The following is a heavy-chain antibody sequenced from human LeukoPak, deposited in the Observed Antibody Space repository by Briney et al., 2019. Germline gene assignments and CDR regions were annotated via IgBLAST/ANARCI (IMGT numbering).Heavy chain of an antibody. V-gene: IGHV3-30*18. CDR1: GFTFSSYG. J-gene: IGHJ4*02. Sequence: GGSLRLSCAASGFTFSSYGMHWVRQAPGKGLEWVAVISYDGSNKYYADSVKGRFTISRDNSKNTLYLQMNSLRAEDTAVYYCAKPVLLWFGEPYYFDYWGQGTLVTVSS. D-gene: IGHD3-10*01. CDR2: ISYDGSNK. CDR3: AKPVLLWFGEPYYFDY.